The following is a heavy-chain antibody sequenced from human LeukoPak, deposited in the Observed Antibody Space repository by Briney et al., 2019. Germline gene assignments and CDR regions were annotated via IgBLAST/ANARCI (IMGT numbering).Heavy chain of an antibody. CDR2: IYYSGST. V-gene: IGHV4-31*03. J-gene: IGHJ4*02. D-gene: IGHD2-15*01. Sequence: SQTLSLTCTVSGGSISSGGYYWSWLRQHPGQGLKWIGYIYYSGSTYYNPSLKSRVTISVDTSKNQFSLKLSSVTAADTAVYYCARDRCSGGSCYFLWGQGTLVTVSS. CDR1: GGSISSGGYY. CDR3: ARDRCSGGSCYFL.